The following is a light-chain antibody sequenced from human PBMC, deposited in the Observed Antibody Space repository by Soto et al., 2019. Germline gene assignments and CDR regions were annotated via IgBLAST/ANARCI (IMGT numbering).Light chain of an antibody. J-gene: IGKJ5*01. CDR3: QQSYSTPLP. CDR2: AAS. V-gene: IGKV1-39*01. Sequence: DIQMTQSPSSLSASVGDRVTITCRASQSISSYLNWYQQKPGKAPKLLIYAASSLQSGVPSRFSGRGSGTDFTLTISSLQPEDFATYYCQQSYSTPLPFGQGTRLEIK. CDR1: QSISSY.